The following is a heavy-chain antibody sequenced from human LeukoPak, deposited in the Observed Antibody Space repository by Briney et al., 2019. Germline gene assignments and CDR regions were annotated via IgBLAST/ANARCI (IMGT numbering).Heavy chain of an antibody. CDR2: IYPGDSDT. V-gene: IGHV5-51*01. CDR1: GYIFTSYW. J-gene: IGHJ5*02. Sequence: PGASLEISCKGSGYIFTSYWIGWVRQLPGKGLEWMGIIYPGDSDTRYSPSFQGQVTISADKSISTAYLQWSSLKASDTAMYYCARFPAHWFDPWGQGTLVTVSS. D-gene: IGHD2-2*01. CDR3: ARFPAHWFDP.